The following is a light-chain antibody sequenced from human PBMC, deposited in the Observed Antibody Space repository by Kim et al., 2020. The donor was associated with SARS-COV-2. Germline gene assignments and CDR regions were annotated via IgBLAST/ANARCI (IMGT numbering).Light chain of an antibody. Sequence: DIQMAQSPSSLSASVGDRVDITCRASQSISSYLNWYQQKPGKAPKLLIYAASSLQTGVPSRFSGSGSGTDFTLTIYSLQPEDCATYYCQQSYKIPYTFGQGTKLEI. V-gene: IGKV1-39*01. CDR3: QQSYKIPYT. CDR1: QSISSY. CDR2: AAS. J-gene: IGKJ2*01.